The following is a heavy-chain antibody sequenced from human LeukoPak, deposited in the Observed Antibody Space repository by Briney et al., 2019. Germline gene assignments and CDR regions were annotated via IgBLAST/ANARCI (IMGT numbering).Heavy chain of an antibody. V-gene: IGHV4-30-2*01. J-gene: IGHJ4*02. CDR3: ARDGAYTAIDY. CDR2: IYHSGST. D-gene: IGHD5-18*01. CDR1: GGSISSGGYY. Sequence: SQTLSLTCTVSGGSISSGGYYWSWIRQPPGKGLEWIGYIYHSGSTYYNPSLKSRVTISVDRSKNQFSLKLSSVTAADTAVYNCARDGAYTAIDYWGQGTLVTVSP.